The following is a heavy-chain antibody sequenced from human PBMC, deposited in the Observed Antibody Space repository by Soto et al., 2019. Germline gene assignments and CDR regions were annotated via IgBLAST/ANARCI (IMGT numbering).Heavy chain of an antibody. CDR2: IIPIFGTA. V-gene: IGHV1-69*01. J-gene: IGHJ6*02. CDR1: GGTFSSYA. D-gene: IGHD2-2*01. Sequence: QVQLVQSGAEVKKPGSSVKVSCKASGGTFSSYAISWVRQAPGQGLEWMGGIIPIFGTANYAQKFQGRVTITADESTSTAYMELSSLRAEDTAVYSGASHSCSSTGCSAARYYYYYCGMDVWGQGTTVIVSS. CDR3: ASHSCSSTGCSAARYYYYYCGMDV.